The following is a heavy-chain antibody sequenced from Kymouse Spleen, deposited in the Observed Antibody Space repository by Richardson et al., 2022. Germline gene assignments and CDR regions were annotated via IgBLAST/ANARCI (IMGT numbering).Heavy chain of an antibody. Sequence: QVQLQESGPGLVKPSETLSLTCTVSGGSVSSGSYYWSWIRQPPGKGLEWIGYIYYSGSTNYNPSLKSRVTISVDTSKNQFSLKLSSVTAADTAVYYCAREKYSSSPYYYYYGMDVWGQGTTVTVSS. CDR1: GGSVSSGSYY. V-gene: IGHV4-61*01. CDR3: AREKYSSSPYYYYYGMDV. D-gene: IGHD6-6*01. CDR2: IYYSGST. J-gene: IGHJ6*02.